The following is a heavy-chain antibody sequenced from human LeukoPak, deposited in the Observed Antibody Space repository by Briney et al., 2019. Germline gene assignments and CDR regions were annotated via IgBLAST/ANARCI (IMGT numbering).Heavy chain of an antibody. D-gene: IGHD2-2*01. CDR3: ARAFFCSSTSSADY. Sequence: GVPQSLPCGACVFTFSIYAMLCVRGSRGKGGVGVTFISYDGNNKYYAVSVKGWFTSARDNSKNTLSLQMKSVRAEATALYDCARAFFCSSTSSADYWGQGTLVTVPS. CDR2: ISYDGNNK. J-gene: IGHJ4*02. V-gene: IGHV3-30*04. CDR1: VFTFSIYA.